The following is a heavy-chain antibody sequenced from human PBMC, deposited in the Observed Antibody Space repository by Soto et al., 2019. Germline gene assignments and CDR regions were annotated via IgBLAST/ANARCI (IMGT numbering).Heavy chain of an antibody. J-gene: IGHJ6*02. CDR2: INHSGST. D-gene: IGHD6-13*01. CDR1: GGSFSGYY. V-gene: IGHV4-34*01. Sequence: PSETLSLTCAVYGGSFSGYYWSWIRQPPGKGLEWIGEINHSGSTNYNPSLKSRVTISVDTSKNQFSLKLSSVTAADTAVYYCARVYSSSWYGGMDVWGQGTTVT. CDR3: ARVYSSSWYGGMDV.